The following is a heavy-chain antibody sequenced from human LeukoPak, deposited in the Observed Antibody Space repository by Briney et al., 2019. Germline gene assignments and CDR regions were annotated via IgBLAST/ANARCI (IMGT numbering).Heavy chain of an antibody. D-gene: IGHD3-22*01. CDR1: GGTFSSYA. CDR2: VIPIFGTA. J-gene: IGHJ4*02. CDR3: TRADSSSYFRAFDY. V-gene: IGHV1-69*01. Sequence: SVKVSCKASGGTFSSYAISWVRQAPGQGLEWMGGVIPIFGTANDAQKFQGKVTITADESTSTDYMELSSLRSEDTAVYYCTRADSSSYFRAFDYWAQGTLVTVSS.